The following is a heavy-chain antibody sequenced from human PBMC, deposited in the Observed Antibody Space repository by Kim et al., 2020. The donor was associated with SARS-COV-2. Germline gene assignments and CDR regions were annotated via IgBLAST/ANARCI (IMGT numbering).Heavy chain of an antibody. CDR3: ARASLLKYYYDSRRHDVDY. J-gene: IGHJ4*02. D-gene: IGHD3-22*01. V-gene: IGHV4-34*01. CDR1: GGSFSGYY. CDR2: INHSGST. Sequence: SETLSLTCAVYGGSFSGYYWSWIRQPPGKGLEWIGEINHSGSTNYNPSLKSRVTISVDTSKNQFSLKLSSVTAADTAVYYCARASLLKYYYDSRRHDVDYWGQGTLLTVSS.